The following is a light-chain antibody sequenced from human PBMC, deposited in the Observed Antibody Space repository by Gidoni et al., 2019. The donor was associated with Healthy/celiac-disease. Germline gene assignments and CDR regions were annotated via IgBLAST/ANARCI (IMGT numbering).Light chain of an antibody. Sequence: EIVITQSPATLSVSPGERATLSCRASQSVSSNLAWYQQKPGQAPSLLIYGASTRATGIPARFSGSGSGTEFTLTISSLQSEDFAVYYCQQYNNWPPFTFGPGTKVDIK. CDR3: QQYNNWPPFT. CDR2: GAS. J-gene: IGKJ3*01. V-gene: IGKV3-15*01. CDR1: QSVSSN.